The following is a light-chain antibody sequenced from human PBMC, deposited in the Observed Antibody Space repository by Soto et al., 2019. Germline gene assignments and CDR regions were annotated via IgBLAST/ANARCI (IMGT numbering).Light chain of an antibody. J-gene: IGKJ4*01. CDR3: QQFDNLPLT. Sequence: DIQMTQSPSSLSASVGDRVTITCQASQDISNYLNWHQQKPGKAPKLLIYDASNLETGVPSRFSGSGSGTDFTFTISSLQPEDSATYYCQQFDNLPLTFGGGTKVDIK. V-gene: IGKV1-33*01. CDR2: DAS. CDR1: QDISNY.